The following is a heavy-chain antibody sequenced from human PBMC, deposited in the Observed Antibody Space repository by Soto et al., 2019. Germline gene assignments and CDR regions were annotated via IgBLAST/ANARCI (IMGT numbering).Heavy chain of an antibody. D-gene: IGHD4-17*01. CDR1: GGTFSSYA. CDR3: ARGWVRTVTNPIHFQH. CDR2: IIPIFGTA. J-gene: IGHJ1*01. V-gene: IGHV1-69*01. Sequence: QVQLVQSGAEVKKPGSSVKVSCKASGGTFSSYAISWVRQAPGQGLEWMGGIIPIFGTANYAQKFQGRVTITADESTSTAYMELISLRSEDTAVYYCARGWVRTVTNPIHFQHWGQGTLVTVSS.